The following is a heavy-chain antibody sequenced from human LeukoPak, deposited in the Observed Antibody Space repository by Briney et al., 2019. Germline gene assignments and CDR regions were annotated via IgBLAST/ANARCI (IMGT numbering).Heavy chain of an antibody. CDR3: ARHDWRIQLWDY. J-gene: IGHJ4*02. V-gene: IGHV4-39*01. CDR1: GGSISSSSYY. CDR2: IYYSGST. D-gene: IGHD5-18*01. Sequence: PSETLSLTCTVSGGSISSSSYYWGWIRQPPGKGLEWIGSIYYSGSTYYNPSLKSRVTISVDTSKNQFSLKLSSVTAADTAVYYCARHDWRIQLWDYWGQGTLVTVSS.